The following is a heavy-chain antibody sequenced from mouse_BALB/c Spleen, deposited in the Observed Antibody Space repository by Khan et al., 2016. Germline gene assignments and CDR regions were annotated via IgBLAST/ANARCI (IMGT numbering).Heavy chain of an antibody. CDR3: ATWEYYGSALAY. J-gene: IGHJ3*01. D-gene: IGHD1-2*01. CDR1: GDSITSGH. V-gene: IGHV3-8*02. Sequence: EVQLQESGPSLAKPSQTLSLTCSVTGDSITSGHWNWIRKFPGNKFDFMGYISHSGDSYYNPSLKSRISITRDTSKNQYYLQLNSVTTEDTATYXCATWEYYGSALAYWGQGTLVTVSA. CDR2: ISHSGDS.